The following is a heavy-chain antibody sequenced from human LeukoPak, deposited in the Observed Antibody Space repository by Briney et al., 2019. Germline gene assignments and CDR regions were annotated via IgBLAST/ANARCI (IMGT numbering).Heavy chain of an antibody. CDR1: GGSISSSSYF. Sequence: PSETLSLTCTVSGGSISSSSYFWAWIRQPPGKGLEWIGSIYYSGSAYYNPSLKGRVAISVDTSRNQSSLELSSVTAADTAIYYCARHGNIVIVPAALGFDYWGQGTLVAVSS. CDR2: IYYSGSA. J-gene: IGHJ4*02. V-gene: IGHV4-39*01. CDR3: ARHGNIVIVPAALGFDY. D-gene: IGHD2-2*01.